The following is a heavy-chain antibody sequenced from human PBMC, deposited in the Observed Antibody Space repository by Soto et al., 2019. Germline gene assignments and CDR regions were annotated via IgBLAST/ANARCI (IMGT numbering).Heavy chain of an antibody. CDR2: IYYSGST. CDR1: GDSISSYD. V-gene: IGHV4-59*08. Sequence: PSETLSITCTVSGDSISSYDWSWIRQPPGKGLEWIGYIYYSGSTDYDPSVKGRVTISVDTSKDQYSLRLSSVTAADTAVYYCAGHQASHFDYWGQGTLVTVSS. J-gene: IGHJ4*02. CDR3: AGHQASHFDY. D-gene: IGHD1-26*01.